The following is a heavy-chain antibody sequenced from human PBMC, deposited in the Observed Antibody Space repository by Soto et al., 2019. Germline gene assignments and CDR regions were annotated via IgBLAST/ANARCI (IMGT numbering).Heavy chain of an antibody. Sequence: QVQLVESGGGVVQPGRSLRLSCAASGFTFSSYAMHWVRQAPGKGLEWVAVISYDGSNKYYADSVKGRFTISRDNSKNTLSLQMNSLRAEDTAVYYCARDGDIGYSYGRVGLFDYWGQGTLVTVSS. D-gene: IGHD5-18*01. J-gene: IGHJ4*02. CDR3: ARDGDIGYSYGRVGLFDY. CDR1: GFTFSSYA. CDR2: ISYDGSNK. V-gene: IGHV3-30-3*01.